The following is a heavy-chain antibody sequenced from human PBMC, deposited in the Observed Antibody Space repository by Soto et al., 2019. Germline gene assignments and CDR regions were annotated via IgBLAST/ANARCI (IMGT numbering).Heavy chain of an antibody. CDR3: ARSGYNWNDGARGYFDY. Sequence: EVQLVESGGGLVQPGGSLRLSCAASGFTFSSYEMNWVRQAPGKVLEWVSYISSSGRTIYYADSVKGRFTISRDNAKNSLYLQMNSLRAEDTAVYYCARSGYNWNDGARGYFDYWGQGTLVTVAS. CDR1: GFTFSSYE. D-gene: IGHD1-20*01. CDR2: ISSSGRTI. J-gene: IGHJ4*02. V-gene: IGHV3-48*03.